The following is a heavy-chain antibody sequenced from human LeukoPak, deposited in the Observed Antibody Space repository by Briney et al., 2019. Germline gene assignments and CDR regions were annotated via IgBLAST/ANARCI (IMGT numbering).Heavy chain of an antibody. CDR1: GGSISSSTYY. CDR3: ARDYGDYAFDS. D-gene: IGHD4-17*01. CDR2: IYYSGST. Sequence: PSETLSLTCSVSGGSISSSTYYWGWIRQPPGQGLGWIGNIYYSGSTYYNPSLKSRVTISVGTSKNQFSLKLTSVTAADTAVYYCARDYGDYAFDSWGQGTLVTVSS. V-gene: IGHV4-39*02. J-gene: IGHJ4*02.